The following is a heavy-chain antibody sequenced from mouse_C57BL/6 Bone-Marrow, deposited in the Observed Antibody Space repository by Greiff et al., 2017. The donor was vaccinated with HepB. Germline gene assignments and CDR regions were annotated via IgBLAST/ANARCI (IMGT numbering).Heavy chain of an antibody. V-gene: IGHV1-81*01. J-gene: IGHJ1*03. D-gene: IGHD1-1*01. Sequence: QVQLQQSGAELARPGASVKLSCKASGYTFTSYGISWVKQRTGQGLEWIGEIYPRSGNTYYNEKFKGKSTLTVDKSSSTAYMQLSSLTSEDSAVYYCARYYYGSSYWYFDVWGTGTTVTVSS. CDR3: ARYYYGSSYWYFDV. CDR2: IYPRSGNT. CDR1: GYTFTSYG.